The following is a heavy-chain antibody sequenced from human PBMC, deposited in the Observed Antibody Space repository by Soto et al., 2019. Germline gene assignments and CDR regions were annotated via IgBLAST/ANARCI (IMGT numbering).Heavy chain of an antibody. CDR1: GFTFSSYG. J-gene: IGHJ6*02. D-gene: IGHD6-13*01. CDR3: AKDPNQYIAAAGYYGMDV. V-gene: IGHV3-30*18. Sequence: GGSLRLSCAASGFTFSSYGMHWVRQAPGKGLEWVAVISYDGSNKYYADSVKGRFTISRDNSKNTLYLQMNSLGAEDTAVYYCAKDPNQYIAAAGYYGMDVWGQGTTVTVSS. CDR2: ISYDGSNK.